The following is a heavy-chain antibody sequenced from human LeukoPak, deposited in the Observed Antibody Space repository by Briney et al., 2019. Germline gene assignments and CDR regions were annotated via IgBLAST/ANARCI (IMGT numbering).Heavy chain of an antibody. CDR2: IIPILGIA. CDR3: ARVGLYGMDV. Sequence: SVKVSCKASGYTFTSYGISWVRQAPGQGLEWMGRIIPILGIANYAQKFQGRVTITADKSTSTAYMELSSLRSEDTAVYYCARVGLYGMDVWGQGTTVTVSS. J-gene: IGHJ6*02. CDR1: GYTFTSYG. V-gene: IGHV1-69*04.